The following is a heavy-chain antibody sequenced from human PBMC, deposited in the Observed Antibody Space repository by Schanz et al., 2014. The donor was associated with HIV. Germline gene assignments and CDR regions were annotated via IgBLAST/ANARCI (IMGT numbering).Heavy chain of an antibody. CDR3: AKELTPHYPGATTGVLDY. V-gene: IGHV3-23*04. D-gene: IGHD1-26*01. CDR1: GFTFSNYA. J-gene: IGHJ4*02. Sequence: VQLVESGGSVVQPGRSLRLSCAASGFTFSNYAMTLVRQAPGKGLEWVSTLSGRGGRTDYADSVKGRFTISRDSSKNTLYLQMNSLRAEDTAEYYCAKELTPHYPGATTGVLDYWGQGTLVTVSS. CDR2: LSGRGGRT.